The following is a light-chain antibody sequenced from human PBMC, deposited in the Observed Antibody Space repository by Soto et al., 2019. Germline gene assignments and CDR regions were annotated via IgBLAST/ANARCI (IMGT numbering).Light chain of an antibody. CDR1: QSISGT. V-gene: IGKV3-15*01. CDR2: GAS. Sequence: IVMTQYPATLSVSPGGRATLSCMASQSISGTLAWYQQKPGQAPRLLIHGASTRAPGFPARFSGSGSGTDFTLTISSLQSEDFAVYYCQQYNDWPWTFGQGTKVDIK. CDR3: QQYNDWPWT. J-gene: IGKJ1*01.